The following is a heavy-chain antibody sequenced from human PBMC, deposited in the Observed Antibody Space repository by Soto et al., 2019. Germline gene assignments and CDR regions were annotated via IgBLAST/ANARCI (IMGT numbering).Heavy chain of an antibody. CDR3: AKEQDRYYFDSSGFPTDN. V-gene: IGHV3-23*01. CDR2: IRGSGGST. D-gene: IGHD3-22*01. Sequence: VGSLRLSCAASGFTFSSYALTWVRQAPGKGLEWVSGIRGSGGSTYYADSVKGRFTISRDNSKNTLYLQMNSLRAEDTAVYYCAKEQDRYYFDSSGFPTDNWGQGTPVTVSS. CDR1: GFTFSSYA. J-gene: IGHJ4*02.